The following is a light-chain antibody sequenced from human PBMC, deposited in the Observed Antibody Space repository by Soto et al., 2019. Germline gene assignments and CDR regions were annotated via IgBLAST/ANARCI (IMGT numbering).Light chain of an antibody. CDR3: ATWDDILSVGV. J-gene: IGLJ3*02. CDR1: SSNIGSNY. V-gene: IGLV1-47*01. Sequence: QSVLTQPPSASGTPGQRVTISCSGSSSNIGSNYVYWYQQLPGTAPKLLIYRNNQRPSGVPDRFSGSKSGTSASLAISGLRSEDEADYYCATWDDILSVGVFGGGTKVTVL. CDR2: RNN.